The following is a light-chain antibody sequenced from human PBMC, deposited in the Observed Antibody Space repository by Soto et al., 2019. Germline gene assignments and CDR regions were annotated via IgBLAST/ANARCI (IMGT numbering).Light chain of an antibody. CDR2: GAS. CDR3: QQYNEWPPLT. CDR1: QSVNSN. J-gene: IGKJ4*01. Sequence: EIVMTQSPATLSVSPGERATLSYRASQSVNSNLAWYRQKPGQAPRLLIYGASTRATGIPARFSGSGSGTELTLTINSLQSEDFAVYYCQQYNEWPPLTFGGGTKVEIK. V-gene: IGKV3-15*01.